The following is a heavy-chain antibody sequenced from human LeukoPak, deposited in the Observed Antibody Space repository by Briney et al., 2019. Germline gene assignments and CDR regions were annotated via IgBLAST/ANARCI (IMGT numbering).Heavy chain of an antibody. CDR2: ISGSGGIT. J-gene: IGHJ5*02. V-gene: IGHV3-23*01. D-gene: IGHD3-22*01. Sequence: GGSLRLSCAASGFTFSAYAISWVRQPPGKGLEWVSAISGSGGITYYADSVKGRFTISRGNSKNTLYLQMNSLRAEDTAVYYCAKHDPRRVVITNWFDPWGQGTLVTVYS. CDR3: AKHDPRRVVITNWFDP. CDR1: GFTFSAYA.